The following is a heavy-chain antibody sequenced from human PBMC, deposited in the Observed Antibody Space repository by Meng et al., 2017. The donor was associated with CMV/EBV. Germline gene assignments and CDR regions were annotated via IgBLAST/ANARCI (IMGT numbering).Heavy chain of an antibody. V-gene: IGHV1-18*01. CDR2: ISAYNGNT. Sequence: ASVKVSCKASGYTFTCYGISWVRQAPGQGLEWMGWISAYNGNTNYAQKLQGRVTMTTDTSTSTAYMELRSLRSDDTAVYYCARTSPRMVAYPFDYWGQGTLVTVSS. D-gene: IGHD4/OR15-4a*01. J-gene: IGHJ4*02. CDR1: GYTFTCYG. CDR3: ARTSPRMVAYPFDY.